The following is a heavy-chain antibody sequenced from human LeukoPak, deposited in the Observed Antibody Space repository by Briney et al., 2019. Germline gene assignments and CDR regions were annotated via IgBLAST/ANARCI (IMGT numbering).Heavy chain of an antibody. V-gene: IGHV3-13*01. CDR3: ASLSSGDDAFDI. Sequence: GGSLRLSCAASGFTFSSYDMHWVRQATGKGLEWVSAIGTAGDTYYPGSVKGRFTISRENAKNSLYLQMNSLRAEDTAVYYCASLSSGDDAFDIWGQGTMVTVSS. CDR2: IGTAGDT. CDR1: GFTFSSYD. J-gene: IGHJ3*02. D-gene: IGHD3-10*01.